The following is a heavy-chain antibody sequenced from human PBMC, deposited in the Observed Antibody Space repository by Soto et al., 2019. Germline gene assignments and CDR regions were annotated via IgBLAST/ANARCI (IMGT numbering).Heavy chain of an antibody. Sequence: GGSLRLSCAASGFTFSNYDMNWVRQAPGKGLEWVSFISGSSSSIYYADSVKGRFTISRDNAEESLFLQMNSLRDEDTAVYYCARRESTRGIDSNWFDPWGQGTLVTVSS. V-gene: IGHV3-48*02. CDR1: GFTFSNYD. CDR2: ISGSSSSI. J-gene: IGHJ5*02. CDR3: ARRESTRGIDSNWFDP. D-gene: IGHD5-12*01.